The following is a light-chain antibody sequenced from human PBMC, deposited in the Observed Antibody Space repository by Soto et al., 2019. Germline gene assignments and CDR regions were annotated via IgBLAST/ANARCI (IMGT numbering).Light chain of an antibody. CDR2: GAS. J-gene: IGKJ5*01. CDR3: QQRSNWPPIT. V-gene: IGKV3-15*01. CDR1: QSVGDN. Sequence: EIVMTQSPVTLSVSPGERATLSCRASQSVGDNLAWYQHKPGQAPRLLIYGASTRATGIPARFSGSGSGTDFTLTISSLEPEDFAVYYCQQRSNWPPITFGQGTRLEIK.